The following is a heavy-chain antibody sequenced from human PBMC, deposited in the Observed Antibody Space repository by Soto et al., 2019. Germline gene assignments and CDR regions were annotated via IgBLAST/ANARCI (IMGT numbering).Heavy chain of an antibody. Sequence: ASETLSLTSAVSGGSISSGGYSWNWIRQPPGKGLEWIGYIYHSGSTLYNPSLKSRVTISVDKSKNQFSLKLTSVTAADTAVYYCARDQLEGNWFDPWGQGTLVTVSS. CDR3: ARDQLEGNWFDP. J-gene: IGHJ5*02. D-gene: IGHD1-1*01. V-gene: IGHV4-30-2*01. CDR1: GGSISSGGYS. CDR2: IYHSGST.